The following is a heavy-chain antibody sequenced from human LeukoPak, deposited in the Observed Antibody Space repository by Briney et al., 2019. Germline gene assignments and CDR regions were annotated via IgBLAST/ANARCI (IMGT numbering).Heavy chain of an antibody. CDR1: GYTFTSYD. CDR3: ARDNSVGDNAWWFDP. CDR2: INPTGGST. Sequence: ASVKVSCKASGYTFTSYDINWVRQASGQGLEWMGLINPTGGSTGYAQKFQGRVTMTRDMSTSTDYMELSSLRSEDTAIYYCARDNSVGDNAWWFDPWGQGTLVTVSS. V-gene: IGHV1-46*01. D-gene: IGHD1-26*01. J-gene: IGHJ5*02.